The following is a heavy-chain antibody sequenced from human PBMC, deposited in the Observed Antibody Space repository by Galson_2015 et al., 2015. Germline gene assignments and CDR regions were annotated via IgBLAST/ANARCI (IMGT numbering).Heavy chain of an antibody. V-gene: IGHV3-48*01. CDR3: TRGSRSGDYDS. CDR2: IEATGTAQ. Sequence: SLRLSCADSGFEFSNYGVRWVRQAPGTGLDWIAFIEATGTAQFYADSVKGRFAISRDNSQKSVYLQMNSLRAEDTAVYYCTRGSRSGDYDSWGRGNLVTLS. D-gene: IGHD2-21*01. J-gene: IGHJ2*01. CDR1: GFEFSNYG.